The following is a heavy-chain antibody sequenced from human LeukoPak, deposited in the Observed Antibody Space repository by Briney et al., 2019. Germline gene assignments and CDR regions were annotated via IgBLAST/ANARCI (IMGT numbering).Heavy chain of an antibody. J-gene: IGHJ4*02. CDR2: ISGSGGGT. V-gene: IGHV3-23*01. Sequence: GGSLRLSCAASGFTFSSYAMSWVRRAPGKGLEWVSAISGSGGGTYYADSARGRFTISRDNSKNRLYWKMNSLRAEDTAVYYCAKLAAWVGATAIDYWGKGTLVTVSS. D-gene: IGHD1-26*01. CDR3: AKLAAWVGATAIDY. CDR1: GFTFSSYA.